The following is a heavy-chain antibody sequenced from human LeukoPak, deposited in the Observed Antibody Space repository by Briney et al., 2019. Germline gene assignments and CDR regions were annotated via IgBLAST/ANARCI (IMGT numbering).Heavy chain of an antibody. CDR3: ATTKEARRYFDY. J-gene: IGHJ4*02. V-gene: IGHV3-23*01. CDR1: GFIFSSYA. CDR2: ISTSGANT. Sequence: GGSLRLYCAGSGFIFSSYALSWDRQAPGKGLEWVSAISTSGANTYYADSVRGRFTISRDNSKNTLYLQMNTLRAEDTAACYCATTKEARRYFDYWGQGTLVTVSS. D-gene: IGHD1-1*01.